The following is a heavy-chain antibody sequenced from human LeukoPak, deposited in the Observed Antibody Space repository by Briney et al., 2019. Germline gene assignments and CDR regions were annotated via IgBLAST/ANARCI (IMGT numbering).Heavy chain of an antibody. CDR2: ISSSSSNI. Sequence: PGGSLRLSCAASGFTFARYSMNWVRQAPGKGVEWVSSISSSSSNIYYADSVTGRFTISRDNAKNSLYLEMNSLRAEDTAVYYCVRAVEYYYDSSGYAVDYWGQGTLVTVPS. J-gene: IGHJ4*02. D-gene: IGHD3-22*01. CDR1: GFTFARYS. CDR3: VRAVEYYYDSSGYAVDY. V-gene: IGHV3-21*01.